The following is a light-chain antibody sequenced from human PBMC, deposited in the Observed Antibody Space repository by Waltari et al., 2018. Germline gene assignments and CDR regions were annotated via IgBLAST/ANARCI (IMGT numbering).Light chain of an antibody. V-gene: IGLV2-23*02. CDR3: CSYAGLGTYV. Sequence: QSALTQPASVSGTPGQSITISCTGTTSDVGNYDLVSWYQQHPGQAPKLLICEVLKRPSGVSSRFSGSKSGNTASLTISGLQAEDEADYYCCSYAGLGTYVFGSGTKVTVL. CDR1: TSDVGNYDL. CDR2: EVL. J-gene: IGLJ1*01.